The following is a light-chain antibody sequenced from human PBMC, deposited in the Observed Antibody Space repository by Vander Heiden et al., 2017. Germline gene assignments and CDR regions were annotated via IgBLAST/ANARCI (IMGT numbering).Light chain of an antibody. CDR2: AAS. Sequence: IQMTQSLSSLSASVGDRVTITCRASQSISSYLTWYQQKPGKAPKLLIYAASSLQSGVPSRFSGSGSGTDFTLTISRLQPEDFATYYCQQSDSTPFTFGHGTKVDIK. V-gene: IGKV1-39*01. CDR3: QQSDSTPFT. CDR1: QSISSY. J-gene: IGKJ3*01.